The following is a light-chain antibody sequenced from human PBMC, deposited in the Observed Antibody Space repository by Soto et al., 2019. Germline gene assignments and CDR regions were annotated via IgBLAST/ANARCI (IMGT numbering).Light chain of an antibody. CDR2: AAS. Sequence: DIQITPSPSSPSASVGDRVTNTFPARQSISSYLNWYQQKPGKAPKLLIYAASSLQSGVPSRFSGSGSGTDFTLTISSLQPEDFATYYCQQSYSTLFTFGPGTKVDIK. CDR1: QSISSY. J-gene: IGKJ3*01. CDR3: QQSYSTLFT. V-gene: IGKV1-39*01.